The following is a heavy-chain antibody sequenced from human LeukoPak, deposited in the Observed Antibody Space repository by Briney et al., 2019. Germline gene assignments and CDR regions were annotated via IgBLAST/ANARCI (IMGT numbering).Heavy chain of an antibody. D-gene: IGHD4-23*01. J-gene: IGHJ4*02. Sequence: ASVKVSCKASGYTFINFAINWGRQAPGQRPEWMGWINAGNGNTKYSQKFQGRVTITRDTSASTAYMELSSLTSEDTAVYYCARERWLRGGPPDYWGQGTLVTVSS. CDR3: ARERWLRGGPPDY. CDR1: GYTFINFA. CDR2: INAGNGNT. V-gene: IGHV1-3*01.